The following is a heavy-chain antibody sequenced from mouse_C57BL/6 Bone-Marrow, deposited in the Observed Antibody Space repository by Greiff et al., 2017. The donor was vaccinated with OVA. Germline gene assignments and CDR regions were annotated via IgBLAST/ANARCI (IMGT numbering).Heavy chain of an antibody. D-gene: IGHD2-12*01. V-gene: IGHV1-81*01. CDR2: INPRSGNT. J-gene: IGHJ2*01. Sequence: QVQLKQSGAELARPGASVKLSCKASGYTFTSYGISWVKQRTGKGLEWIGEINPRSGNTNYTAKFKGKATLTADNSSSTAYMGLRSLTSEDSAVDGGATLRRGNYFDYWGQGPTLTVSS. CDR3: ATLRRGNYFDY. CDR1: GYTFTSYG.